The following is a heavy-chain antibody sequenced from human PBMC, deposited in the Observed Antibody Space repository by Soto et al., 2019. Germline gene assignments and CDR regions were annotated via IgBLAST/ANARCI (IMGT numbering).Heavy chain of an antibody. Sequence: QVPLVQSGAEVKKPGASVKVSCKASGYTFTNFGISWVRQAPGQGLEWMGWISAYNGNTNYAQKLQGRVTMTTDTPTSTAYMEVRGLGFDDTAVYYCARGGTPIVYWGQGTLVAVSS. J-gene: IGHJ4*02. V-gene: IGHV1-18*01. CDR3: ARGGTPIVY. CDR1: GYTFTNFG. D-gene: IGHD3-16*01. CDR2: ISAYNGNT.